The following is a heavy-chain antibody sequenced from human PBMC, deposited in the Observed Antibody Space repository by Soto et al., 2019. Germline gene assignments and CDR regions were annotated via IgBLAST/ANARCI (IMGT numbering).Heavy chain of an antibody. CDR3: AHNEDSDSPHY. Sequence: SGPTLVNPTQTLTLTCTFSGFSLSTSGVGVGWIRQPPGKALEWLALIYWNDDKRYSPSLKSRLTITKVTSKNQVILTMINMDPVGTATYYCAHNEDSDSPHYWGQGTLVTVSS. V-gene: IGHV2-5*01. CDR2: IYWNDDK. D-gene: IGHD2-21*02. J-gene: IGHJ4*02. CDR1: GFSLSTSGVG.